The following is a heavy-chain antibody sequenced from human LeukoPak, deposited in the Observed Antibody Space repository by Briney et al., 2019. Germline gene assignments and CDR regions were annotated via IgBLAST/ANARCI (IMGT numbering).Heavy chain of an antibody. CDR2: ISHSGST. Sequence: PSETLSLTCAVYGGSFSGYYWSWIRQPPGKGLEWIGEISHSGSTNYNPSLKSRLTISIDTSKNQFSLKLSSVTAADTAVYYCARTRYYYNSRSYGAPYYFDYWGQGTLVTVSS. D-gene: IGHD3-10*01. CDR1: GGSFSGYY. J-gene: IGHJ4*02. CDR3: ARTRYYYNSRSYGAPYYFDY. V-gene: IGHV4-34*01.